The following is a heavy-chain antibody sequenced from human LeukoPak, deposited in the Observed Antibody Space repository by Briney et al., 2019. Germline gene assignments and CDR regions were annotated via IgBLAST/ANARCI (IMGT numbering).Heavy chain of an antibody. CDR3: AKDPGYSSSWSPYYFDY. D-gene: IGHD6-13*01. CDR2: IQYDGSNK. CDR1: GLSFSSYG. J-gene: IGHJ4*02. Sequence: GGSLRLSCAASGLSFSSYGMHWVRQAPGKGLEWVAFIQYDGSNKFYADSVKGRFTISRDNSKNTLYLQMNSLRAEDTAVYYCAKDPGYSSSWSPYYFDYWGQGTLVTVSS. V-gene: IGHV3-30*02.